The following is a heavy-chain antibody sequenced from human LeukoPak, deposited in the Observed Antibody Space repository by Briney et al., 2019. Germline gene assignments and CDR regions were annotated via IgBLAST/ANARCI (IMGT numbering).Heavy chain of an antibody. V-gene: IGHV4-59*01. D-gene: IGHD7-27*01. CDR2: IFYSGNS. CDR3: ARAGTGWAFDY. CDR1: GASISSYY. Sequence: PSETLSLTCTVSGASISSYYWSWIRQPPGRGLEWIGYIFYSGNSNYNPSLKSRVTMLVDTSNNRLSLKLSSVTAADTAVYYCARAGTGWAFDYWGQGTLDTVSS. J-gene: IGHJ4*02.